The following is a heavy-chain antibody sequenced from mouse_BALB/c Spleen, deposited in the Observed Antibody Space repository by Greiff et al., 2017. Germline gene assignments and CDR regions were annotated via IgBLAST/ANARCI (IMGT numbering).Heavy chain of an antibody. D-gene: IGHD3-2*01. CDR2: IYPGSGNT. CDR1: GYTFTDYY. Sequence: QVQLQQSGPELVKPGASVKISCKASGYTFTDYYINWVKQKPGQGLEWIGWIYPGSGNTKYNEKFKGKATLTVDTSSSTAYMQLSSLTSEDTAVYFCAREKGDSSGYDFDYWGQGTTLTVSS. J-gene: IGHJ2*01. CDR3: AREKGDSSGYDFDY. V-gene: IGHV1-84*02.